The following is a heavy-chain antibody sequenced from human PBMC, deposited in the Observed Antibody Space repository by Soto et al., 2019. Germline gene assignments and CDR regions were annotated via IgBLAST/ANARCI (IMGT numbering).Heavy chain of an antibody. Sequence: QVQLQESGPGLVKPSQTLSLTCTVSGGSISSGGYYWSWIRQHPGKGLEWIGYIYYSGSTYYNPSLKCRVTISVDTSKNQFSLKLSSVTAADTAVYYCASGYCSGGSCYLATRADAFDIWGQGTMVTVSS. CDR2: IYYSGST. J-gene: IGHJ3*02. D-gene: IGHD2-15*01. CDR3: ASGYCSGGSCYLATRADAFDI. CDR1: GGSISSGGYY. V-gene: IGHV4-31*03.